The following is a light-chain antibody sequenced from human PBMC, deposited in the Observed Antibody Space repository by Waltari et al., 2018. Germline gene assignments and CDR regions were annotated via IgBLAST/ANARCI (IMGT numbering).Light chain of an antibody. CDR3: NSRDSSGNHVV. V-gene: IGLV3-19*01. Sequence: SSELTQDPAVSVALGRTVRITCQGDSLTGYYASWYQQKPGQAPVLVIYGENNRPSGIPDRFSGSRSGNTASLTITGAQAEDEAEYYCNSRDSSGNHVVFGGGTRLSVL. CDR2: GEN. J-gene: IGLJ3*02. CDR1: SLTGYY.